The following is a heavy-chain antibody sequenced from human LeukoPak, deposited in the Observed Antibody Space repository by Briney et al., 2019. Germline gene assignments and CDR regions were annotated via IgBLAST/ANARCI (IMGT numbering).Heavy chain of an antibody. J-gene: IGHJ4*02. Sequence: GGSLRLSCEASGFTFNMFWMTWVRQAPGKGLEWVANIKQDGSEENYGDSVKGRFTISRDNAKNSLYLQMNSLRAEDTAVYYCAKDEGSGTWHYWGQGTLVTVSS. CDR2: IKQDGSEE. D-gene: IGHD2-15*01. CDR3: AKDEGSGTWHY. CDR1: GFTFNMFW. V-gene: IGHV3-7*03.